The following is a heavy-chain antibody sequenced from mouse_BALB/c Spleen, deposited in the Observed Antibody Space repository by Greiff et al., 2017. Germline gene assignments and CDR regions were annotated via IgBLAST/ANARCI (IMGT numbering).Heavy chain of an antibody. J-gene: IGHJ3*01. Sequence: EVKVVESGGGLVQPGGSMKLSCVASGFTFSNYWMNWVRQSPEKGLEWVAEIRLKSNNYATHYAESVKGRFTISRDDSKSSVYLQMNNLRAEDTGIYYCTRGGNSWFAYWGQGTLVTVSA. V-gene: IGHV6-6*02. CDR2: IRLKSNNYAT. CDR3: TRGGNSWFAY. CDR1: GFTFSNYW. D-gene: IGHD2-1*01.